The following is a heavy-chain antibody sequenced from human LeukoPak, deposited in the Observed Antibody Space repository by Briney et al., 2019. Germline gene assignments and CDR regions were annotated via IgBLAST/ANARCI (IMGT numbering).Heavy chain of an antibody. CDR2: IYWDDDK. CDR1: GFSLSTSGVG. V-gene: IGHV2-5*02. CDR3: ARQVATSRPSAIPFDY. J-gene: IGHJ4*02. D-gene: IGHD5-12*01. Sequence: SGPTLVNPTQTLTLTCTFSGFSLSTSGVGVGWIRQPPGKALEWLALIYWDDDKRYSPSLKSRLTITKDTSKNQVVLTMTNMDPVDTATYYCARQVATSRPSAIPFDYWGQGTLVTVSS.